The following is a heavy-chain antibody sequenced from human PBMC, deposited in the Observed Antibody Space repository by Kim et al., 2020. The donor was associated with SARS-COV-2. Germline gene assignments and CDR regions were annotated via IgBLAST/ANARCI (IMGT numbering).Heavy chain of an antibody. D-gene: IGHD1-20*01. V-gene: IGHV3-73*01. Sequence: GGSLRLSCAGSGFTFSGSAIHWVRQASGKGLEWVGRISSKTKNYAAAYAASVKGRFTVSRDDSKNTAYLQMNSLTTDDTAVYYCTPSGVNLKFDSWGQGTLVTVSS. CDR3: TPSGVNLKFDS. CDR1: GFTFSGSA. CDR2: ISSKTKNYAA. J-gene: IGHJ4*02.